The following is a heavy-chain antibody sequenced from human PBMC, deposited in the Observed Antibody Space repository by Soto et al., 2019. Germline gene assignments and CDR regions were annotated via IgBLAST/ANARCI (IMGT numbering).Heavy chain of an antibody. V-gene: IGHV1-69*01. J-gene: IGHJ4*02. D-gene: IGHD2-2*01. CDR3: AREVPVHTPALAH. CDR2: IAPMFGKA. CDR1: GGTFSNYA. Sequence: QVQLVQSGAEVKRPGSSVKVACKASGGTFSNYAINWVRQAPGHGLEWMGDIAPMFGKANYAQKFQGRVTITADESTSTAYMELRGLTSADTALYSCAREVPVHTPALAHWGQGTLVTVSS.